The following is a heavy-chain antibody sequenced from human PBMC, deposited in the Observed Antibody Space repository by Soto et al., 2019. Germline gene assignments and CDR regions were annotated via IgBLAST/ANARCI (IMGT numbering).Heavy chain of an antibody. CDR1: GYTFTDLD. Sequence: ASVKVSCKASGYTFTDLDINWVRQTTEQGLEWMGWMRPNTGHSGLAQKFQGRLTLTRDTSINTAYMELSSLRSEDTAIYYCARGINAGVDYWGQGTPVTFSS. D-gene: IGHD3-10*01. V-gene: IGHV1-8*02. CDR2: MRPNTGHS. J-gene: IGHJ4*02. CDR3: ARGINAGVDY.